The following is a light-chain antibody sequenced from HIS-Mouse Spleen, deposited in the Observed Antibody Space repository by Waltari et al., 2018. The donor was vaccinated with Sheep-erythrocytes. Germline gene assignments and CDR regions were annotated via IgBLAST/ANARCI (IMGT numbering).Light chain of an antibody. CDR2: EDS. J-gene: IGLJ1*01. Sequence: SYELTQPPSVSVSPGHTARITCSGDALQKNHAYWYQQKSGQAPVLVNYEDSKRPPGIVERFSGSSSGTRATLTISGAQVEDEADYYCYSTDSSGNHRVFGPGTKVTVL. CDR3: YSTDSSGNHRV. CDR1: ALQKNH. V-gene: IGLV3-10*01.